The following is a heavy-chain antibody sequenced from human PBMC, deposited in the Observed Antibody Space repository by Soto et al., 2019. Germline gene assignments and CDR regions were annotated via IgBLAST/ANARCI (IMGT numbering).Heavy chain of an antibody. D-gene: IGHD5-12*01. V-gene: IGHV4-34*01. CDR3: ARDREMATIMDY. CDR1: GGSFSGYY. Sequence: QVQLQQWGAGLLKPSETLSLTCAVYGGSFSGYYWSWIRQPPGKGLEWIGEINHSGSTNYNPSLKSRVTISVDTSKNQFSLKLSSVTAADTAGYYCARDREMATIMDYWGQGTLVTVSS. J-gene: IGHJ4*02. CDR2: INHSGST.